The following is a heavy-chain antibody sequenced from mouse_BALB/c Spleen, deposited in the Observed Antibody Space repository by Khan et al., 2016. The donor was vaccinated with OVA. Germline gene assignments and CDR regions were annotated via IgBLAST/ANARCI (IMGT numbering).Heavy chain of an antibody. V-gene: IGHV2-6-5*01. CDR1: GFSLTDYA. Sequence: QVQLKESGPGLVAPSQSLSITCTVSGFSLTDYAVSWIRQPPGKGLEWLGVIWGGGSKYYNSALKSRLSISKDNSKSQAFLKMNSLRTDDTAMYYCAKDPPYDAMDYWGQGTSVTVSS. J-gene: IGHJ4*01. CDR2: IWGGGSK. CDR3: AKDPPYDAMDY.